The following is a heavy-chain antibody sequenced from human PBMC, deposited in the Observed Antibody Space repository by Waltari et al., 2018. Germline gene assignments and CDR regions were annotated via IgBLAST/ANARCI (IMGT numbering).Heavy chain of an antibody. D-gene: IGHD4-4*01. CDR1: GGSISGSY. V-gene: IGHV4-59*08. Sequence: QVQLQESGPGLVKPSETLSLTCTVSGGSISGSYWSWIRQPPGKGLEWIGYIYYSGSTNYNPSLKSRVTRSLDTAKNPFSLKLSSVTAADTAVYYCARFIRLQLDWFDPWGQGALVTVSS. J-gene: IGHJ5*02. CDR3: ARFIRLQLDWFDP. CDR2: IYYSGST.